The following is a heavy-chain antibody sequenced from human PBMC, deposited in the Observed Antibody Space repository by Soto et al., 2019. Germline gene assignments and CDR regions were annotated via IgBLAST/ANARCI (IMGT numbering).Heavy chain of an antibody. Sequence: PWGSLRLSCVASGFTFSSYWMHWVRQAPGKGLVWVSHINTDVSITTYADSVKARFTIYRDNAKNTLYLQMNSLRAEDTAVYYCASHASYYDSSVSGYWGQETLVIISS. CDR3: ASHASYYDSSVSGY. V-gene: IGHV3-74*01. J-gene: IGHJ4*02. CDR1: GFTFSSYW. CDR2: INTDVSIT. D-gene: IGHD3-22*01.